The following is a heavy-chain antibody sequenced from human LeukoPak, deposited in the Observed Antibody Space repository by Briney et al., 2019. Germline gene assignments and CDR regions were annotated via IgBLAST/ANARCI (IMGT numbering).Heavy chain of an antibody. CDR1: GGSISSGGYY. CDR2: IYYSGST. Sequence: SQTLSLTCTVSGGSISSGGYYWSWIRQHPGKGLEWIVYIYYSGSTYYNPSLKSRVTISVDTSKNQFSLTLSSVTAADTAVYYCARDRHYYDSSGYPNDAFDIWGQGTMVTVSS. J-gene: IGHJ3*02. V-gene: IGHV4-31*03. D-gene: IGHD3-22*01. CDR3: ARDRHYYDSSGYPNDAFDI.